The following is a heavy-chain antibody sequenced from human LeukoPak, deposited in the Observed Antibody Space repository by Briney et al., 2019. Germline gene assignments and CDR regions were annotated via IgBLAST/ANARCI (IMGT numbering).Heavy chain of an antibody. D-gene: IGHD2-2*01. J-gene: IGHJ6*02. CDR1: GGSFSGYY. Sequence: PSETLSLTCAVYGGSFSGYYWSWIRQPPGNGLEWIGEINHSGSTNYNPSLKSRVTISVDTSKNQFSLKLSSVTAADTAVYYCATRDLGYCSSTSCPYDYYYGMDVWGQGTTVTVSS. CDR2: INHSGST. CDR3: ATRDLGYCSSTSCPYDYYYGMDV. V-gene: IGHV4-34*01.